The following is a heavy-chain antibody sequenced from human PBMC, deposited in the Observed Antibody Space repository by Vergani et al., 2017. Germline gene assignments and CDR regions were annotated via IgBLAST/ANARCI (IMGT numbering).Heavy chain of an antibody. J-gene: IGHJ4*02. CDR1: GGTFSSYT. Sequence: QVQLVQSGAEVKKPGSSVKVSCKASGGTFSSYTISWVRQAPGQGLEWMGRIIPILGIANYAQKFQGRVTITADKSTSTAYMELSSLRSEDTAVYYCASPTHGITFPYNWGQGTLVTGSS. V-gene: IGHV1-69*02. CDR2: IIPILGIA. CDR3: ASPTHGITFPYN. D-gene: IGHD3-16*01.